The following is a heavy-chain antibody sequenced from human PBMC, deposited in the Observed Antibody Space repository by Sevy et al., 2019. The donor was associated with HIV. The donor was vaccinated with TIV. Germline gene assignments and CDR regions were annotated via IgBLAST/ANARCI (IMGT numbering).Heavy chain of an antibody. CDR1: GFTFSSYA. CDR2: ISGSGGST. D-gene: IGHD3-10*01. J-gene: IGHJ4*02. V-gene: IGHV3-23*01. Sequence: GGSLRLSCAASGFTFSSYAMSWVRQAPGKGLEWVSAISGSGGSTYYADSVKGRFTISRDNSKNTLYLQMNSLRAEDTAVYYCAKEAPYYGSGSYYKRYFDYWGQGTLVTVSS. CDR3: AKEAPYYGSGSYYKRYFDY.